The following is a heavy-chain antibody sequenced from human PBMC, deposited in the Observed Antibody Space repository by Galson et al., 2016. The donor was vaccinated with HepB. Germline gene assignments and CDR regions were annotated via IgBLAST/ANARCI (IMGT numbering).Heavy chain of an antibody. V-gene: IGHV3-23*01. D-gene: IGHD2-15*01. CDR3: VRHDIGGFDG. CDR1: GFTFSNYD. Sequence: SLRLSCAASGFTFSNYDLSWVRQAPGRGLECVSGIGGLHDNTYYTDSVKGRFTISRDNSRNTLYLQLTSLRVEDTALYYCVRHDIGGFDGWGQGTLVTVS. CDR2: IGGLHDNT. J-gene: IGHJ4*02.